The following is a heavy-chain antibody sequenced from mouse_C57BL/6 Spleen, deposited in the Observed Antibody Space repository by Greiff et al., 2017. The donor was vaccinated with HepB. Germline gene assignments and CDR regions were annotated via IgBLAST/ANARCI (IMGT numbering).Heavy chain of an antibody. V-gene: IGHV1-78*01. CDR1: GYTFTDHT. J-gene: IGHJ4*01. CDR3: ASDGYYAYYYAMAY. Sequence: VQLQQSDAELVKPGASVKISCKVSGYTFTDHTIHWMKQRPEQGLEWIGYIYPRDGSTKYNEKFKGKATLTADNSSSTAYMQLNSLTSEYSAVYFCASDGYYAYYYAMAYWGQGTSVTVSS. D-gene: IGHD2-3*01. CDR2: IYPRDGST.